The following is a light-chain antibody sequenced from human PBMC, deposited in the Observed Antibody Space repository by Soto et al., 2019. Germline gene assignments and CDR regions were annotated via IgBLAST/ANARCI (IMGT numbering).Light chain of an antibody. CDR3: QQYNSYS. CDR1: QGIRSC. V-gene: IGKV1-9*01. Sequence: DIQLTPSSSFLSASVGDRLTITCRASQGIRSCLAWFQQKPGRAPKLLIYDASSLQSGVPSRFSGSGSGTEFTLTISSLQPDDFATYYCQQYNSYSFGQGTKVDIK. CDR2: DAS. J-gene: IGKJ1*01.